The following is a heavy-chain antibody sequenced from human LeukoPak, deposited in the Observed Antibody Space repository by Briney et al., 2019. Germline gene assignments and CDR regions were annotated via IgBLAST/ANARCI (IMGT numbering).Heavy chain of an antibody. D-gene: IGHD3-3*01. J-gene: IGHJ1*01. CDR1: GYTFTSYA. CDR3: ARYIYDFWSGYYTEEYFQH. V-gene: IGHV7-4-1*02. Sequence: GASVKVSCKASGYTFTSYAMNWVRQAPGQGLEWMGWINTNTGNPTYAQGFTGRFVFSLDTSVSTAYLQISSLKAEDTAVYYCARYIYDFWSGYYTEEYFQHWGQGTLVTVS. CDR2: INTNTGNP.